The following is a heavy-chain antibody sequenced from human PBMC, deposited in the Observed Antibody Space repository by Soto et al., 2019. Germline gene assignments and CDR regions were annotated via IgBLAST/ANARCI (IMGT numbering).Heavy chain of an antibody. CDR3: AKDRYSGYDGPRYCLFDP. CDR2: ISGSGGST. Sequence: GGSPRLSCAASEFSFSRYAMSWVRQAPGKGLEWVSAISGSGGSTYYADSVKGRFTISRDNSKNTLYLQMNSLRAEDTAVYYCAKDRYSGYDGPRYCLFDPWGQGTQVTVSS. CDR1: EFSFSRYA. D-gene: IGHD5-12*01. V-gene: IGHV3-23*01. J-gene: IGHJ5*02.